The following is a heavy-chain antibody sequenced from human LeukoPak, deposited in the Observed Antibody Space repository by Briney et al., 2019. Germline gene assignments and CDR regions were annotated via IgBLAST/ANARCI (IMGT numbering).Heavy chain of an antibody. CDR1: GFTFDDYA. J-gene: IGHJ4*02. D-gene: IGHD3-9*01. CDR2: ISWNSGGI. V-gene: IGHV3-9*01. Sequence: GGSLRLSCAASGFTFDDYAMHWVRQAPGKGLEWVSGISWNSGGIGYADSVKGRFTISRDNAKNSLYLQMNSLRAEDTALYYCAKDTYDILTGYYKGYFDYWGQGTLVTVSS. CDR3: AKDTYDILTGYYKGYFDY.